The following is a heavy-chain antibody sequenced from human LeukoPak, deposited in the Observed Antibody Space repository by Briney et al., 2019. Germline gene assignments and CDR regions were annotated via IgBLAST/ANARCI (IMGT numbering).Heavy chain of an antibody. J-gene: IGHJ4*02. CDR3: AKDSRIRYFDWSPPDY. Sequence: PPGGSLRLSCAASGFTFDDYAMHWVRQAPGKGLEWVSLISWDGGSTYYADSVKGRFTISRDNSKNSLYLQMNSLRAEDTALYYCAKDSRIRYFDWSPPDYWGQGTLVTVSS. V-gene: IGHV3-43D*03. CDR2: ISWDGGST. D-gene: IGHD3-9*01. CDR1: GFTFDDYA.